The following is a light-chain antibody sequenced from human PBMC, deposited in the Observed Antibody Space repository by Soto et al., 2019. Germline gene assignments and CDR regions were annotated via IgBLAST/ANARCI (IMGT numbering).Light chain of an antibody. J-gene: IGKJ1*01. CDR2: AAS. CDR3: QQYSTYPWT. CDR1: QGISSY. Sequence: IPLTQSPSSLSASVGDRVTITCRASQGISSYLAWYQQKPGKAPKLLIYAASTLQSGVPSRFSGSGSGTDFTLTISSLQPEDFATYYCQQYSTYPWTFGQGTKVEIK. V-gene: IGKV1-9*01.